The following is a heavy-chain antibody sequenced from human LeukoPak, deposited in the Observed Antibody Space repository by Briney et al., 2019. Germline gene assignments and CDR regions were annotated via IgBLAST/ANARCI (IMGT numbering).Heavy chain of an antibody. CDR2: ISSSGSPI. Sequence: GGSLRLSCVVSGFTFRSYEMNWVRRAPGKGLEWVSHISSSGSPIYYADSVKGRFTISRDNAKNSLYLQLNNLRAEDTAVYYCVRAYFSFWYFDYWGQGTLVTVSS. CDR1: GFTFRSYE. CDR3: VRAYFSFWYFDY. J-gene: IGHJ4*02. D-gene: IGHD2/OR15-2a*01. V-gene: IGHV3-48*03.